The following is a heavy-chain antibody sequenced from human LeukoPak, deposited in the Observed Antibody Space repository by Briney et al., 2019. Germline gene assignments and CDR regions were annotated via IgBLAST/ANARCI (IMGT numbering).Heavy chain of an antibody. CDR1: GFTFDDYA. Sequence: PGGSLRLSCAASGFTFDDYAMHWVRQAPGKGLEWVSGISWNSGSIGYADSVKGRFTISGDNAKNSLYLQMNSLRAEDTALYYCAKDHSTVTPHYYFDYWGQGTLVTVSS. CDR3: AKDHSTVTPHYYFDY. CDR2: ISWNSGSI. V-gene: IGHV3-9*01. D-gene: IGHD4-17*01. J-gene: IGHJ4*02.